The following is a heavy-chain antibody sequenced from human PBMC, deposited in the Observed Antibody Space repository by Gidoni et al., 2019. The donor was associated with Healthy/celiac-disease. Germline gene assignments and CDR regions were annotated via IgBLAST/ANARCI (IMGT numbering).Heavy chain of an antibody. V-gene: IGHV3-33*08. D-gene: IGHD3-22*01. CDR3: ARDHYYDSSGYFDY. CDR2: IWYDGSNK. Sequence: QVQLVESGGGVVQPGRSLRLSCAASGFTFSSYGMHWVRQAPGKGLEWVAVIWYDGSNKYYADSVKGRFTISRDNSKNTLYLQMNSLRAEDTAVYYCARDHYYDSSGYFDYWGQGTLVTVSS. CDR1: GFTFSSYG. J-gene: IGHJ4*02.